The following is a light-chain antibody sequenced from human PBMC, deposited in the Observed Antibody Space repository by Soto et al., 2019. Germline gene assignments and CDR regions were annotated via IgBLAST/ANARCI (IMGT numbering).Light chain of an antibody. CDR3: QQYGSSPYT. CDR2: GAS. Sequence: EIVLTQSPGTLSLSPGERATLSCRASQSVRSGYLAWYQQKPGQAPRLLIYGASYRATGIPDRFSGGGSGTDFTLTISRLEPEDFAVYYCQQYGSSPYTFGQGTKLDIK. J-gene: IGKJ2*01. V-gene: IGKV3-20*01. CDR1: QSVRSGY.